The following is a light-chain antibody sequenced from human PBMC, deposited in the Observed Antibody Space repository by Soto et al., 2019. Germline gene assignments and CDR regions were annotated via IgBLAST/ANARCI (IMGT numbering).Light chain of an antibody. Sequence: QLVLTQPPSVSGAPGQRVTISCTGSSSNIGAGYDVHWYQQLPGTAPKLLIYGNNNRPSRVPDRFSGSKSGTSASLAITGLQAEDEADYYCQSYDSSLSGVVFGGGTKLTVL. CDR1: SSNIGAGYD. CDR2: GNN. J-gene: IGLJ2*01. CDR3: QSYDSSLSGVV. V-gene: IGLV1-40*01.